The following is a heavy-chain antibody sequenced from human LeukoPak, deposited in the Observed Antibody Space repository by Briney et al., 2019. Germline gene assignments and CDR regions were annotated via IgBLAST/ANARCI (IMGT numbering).Heavy chain of an antibody. D-gene: IGHD6-6*01. V-gene: IGHV4-34*01. J-gene: IGHJ3*01. CDR3: AKVYSSSSGDAFDV. Sequence: SETLSLTCAVYGESFSGYYWSWVRQSPGKGLEWLGEINHSGSTNYNSSLKSRVTISVVTSKSQFSLRLSSVTAADTAVYYCAKVYSSSSGDAFDVWGVRTMVTVSS. CDR1: GESFSGYY. CDR2: INHSGST.